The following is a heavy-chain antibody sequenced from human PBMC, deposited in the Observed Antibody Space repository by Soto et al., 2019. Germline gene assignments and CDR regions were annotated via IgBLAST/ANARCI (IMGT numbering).Heavy chain of an antibody. V-gene: IGHV3-9*01. CDR2: ISWNSGSI. CDR1: GFTFDDYA. CDR3: AKGTSGNAPSDY. J-gene: IGHJ4*02. D-gene: IGHD1-26*01. Sequence: EVQLVESGGGLVQPGRSLRLSCAASGFTFDDYAMHWVRQAPGKGLEWVSGISWNSGSIGYADSVKGRFTISRDNAKNSLYLQMNSLRAEDTALYYCAKGTSGNAPSDYWGQGTLVTVSS.